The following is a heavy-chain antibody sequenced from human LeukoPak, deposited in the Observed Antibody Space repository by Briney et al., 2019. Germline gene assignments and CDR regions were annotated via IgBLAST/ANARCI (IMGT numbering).Heavy chain of an antibody. CDR3: ARDRLAVAGNYYYYGLDV. Sequence: PSETLSLTCTVSGGSISSYYWSWIQQPPGKGLEWIGYIYYSGRTNYNPSLKSRVTISVDTSKSQFSLKLSSVTAADTAVYYCARDRLAVAGNYYYYGLDVWGQGTTVTVSS. CDR2: IYYSGRT. D-gene: IGHD6-19*01. V-gene: IGHV4-59*01. CDR1: GGSISSYY. J-gene: IGHJ6*02.